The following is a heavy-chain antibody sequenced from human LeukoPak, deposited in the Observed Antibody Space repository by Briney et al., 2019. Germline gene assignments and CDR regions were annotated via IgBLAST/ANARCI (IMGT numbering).Heavy chain of an antibody. CDR1: GGSISSYY. D-gene: IGHD4-17*01. CDR2: IYYSGST. CDR3: ARDQYGTFDY. J-gene: IGHJ4*02. Sequence: PSETLSLTCTVSGGSISSYYWNWIRQPPGKGLEWIGYIYYSGSTYYNPSLKSRVTISVDRSKNQFSLKLSSVTAADTAVYYCARDQYGTFDYWGQGTLVTVSS. V-gene: IGHV4-59*12.